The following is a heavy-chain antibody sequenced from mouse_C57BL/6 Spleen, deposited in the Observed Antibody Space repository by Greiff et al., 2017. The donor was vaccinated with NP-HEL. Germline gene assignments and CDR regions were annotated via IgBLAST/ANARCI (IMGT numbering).Heavy chain of an antibody. CDR3: ARERGSNDYYAMDY. V-gene: IGHV1-53*01. CDR1: GYTFTSYW. Sequence: QVHVKQPGTELVKPGASVKLSCKASGYTFTSYWMHWVKQRPGQGLEWIGNINPSNGGTNYNEKFKSKATLTVDKSSSTAYMQLSSLTSEDSAVYYCARERGSNDYYAMDYWGQGTSVTVSS. CDR2: INPSNGGT. D-gene: IGHD2-5*01. J-gene: IGHJ4*01.